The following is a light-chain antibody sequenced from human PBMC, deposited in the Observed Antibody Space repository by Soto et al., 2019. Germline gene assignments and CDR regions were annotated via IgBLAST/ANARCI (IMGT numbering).Light chain of an antibody. CDR2: AAS. Sequence: DIQMTLSPSSLSASVGDRVTIACRASQNIRTYLNWYQQNPGKAPKLLIYAASNLHSGVPSRFSGSGSGTDFTLNISSLQPEDFATYYCQQAYSKNTFGGGTKVEIK. V-gene: IGKV1-39*01. CDR3: QQAYSKNT. CDR1: QNIRTY. J-gene: IGKJ4*01.